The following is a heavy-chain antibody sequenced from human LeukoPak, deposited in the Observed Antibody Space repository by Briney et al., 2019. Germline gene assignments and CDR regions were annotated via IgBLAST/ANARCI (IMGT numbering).Heavy chain of an antibody. CDR3: ARGGGGGMDV. CDR1: GFTFSSYE. CDR2: ISSSGSLI. V-gene: IGHV3-48*03. Sequence: GGSLRLSCAVSGFTFSSYEMNWVRQAPGKGLEWVSYISSSGSLIYYADSVKGRFTISRDNAKNSLYRQMNSLRAEDTAVYYCARGGGGGMDVWGQGTTVTVSS. J-gene: IGHJ6*02. D-gene: IGHD2-15*01.